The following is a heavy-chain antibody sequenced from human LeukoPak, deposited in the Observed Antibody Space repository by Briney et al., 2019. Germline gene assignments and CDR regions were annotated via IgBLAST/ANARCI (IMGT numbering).Heavy chain of an antibody. CDR1: GYTFTGYY. V-gene: IGHV1-2*06. CDR2: INPNSGGT. J-gene: IGHJ5*02. Sequence: GASVKVSCKASGYTFTGYYMHWVRQAPGQGLEWMGRINPNSGGTNYAQKLQGRVTMTTDTSTSTAYMELRSLRSDDTAVYYCARGLWGLNWFDPWGQGTLVTVSS. D-gene: IGHD2/OR15-2a*01. CDR3: ARGLWGLNWFDP.